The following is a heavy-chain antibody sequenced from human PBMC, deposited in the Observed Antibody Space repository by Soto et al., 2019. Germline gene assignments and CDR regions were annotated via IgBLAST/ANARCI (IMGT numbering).Heavy chain of an antibody. Sequence: SETLSLTCTVSGGSISSDDYYWSCMRQPPGKGLEWIGYIYFSGSAYDNPSLKSRLTVSVDTSKNQFSLNLSSVTAADTAVYYCARGLHSYSSGNDPSHYGMDVWGQGTTVTVSS. CDR3: ARGLHSYSSGNDPSHYGMDV. CDR1: GGSISSDDYY. V-gene: IGHV4-30-4*01. CDR2: IYFSGSA. J-gene: IGHJ6*02. D-gene: IGHD3-10*01.